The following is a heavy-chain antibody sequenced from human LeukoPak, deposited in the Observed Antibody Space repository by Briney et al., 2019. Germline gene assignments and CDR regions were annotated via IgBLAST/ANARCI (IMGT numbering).Heavy chain of an antibody. V-gene: IGHV1-2*06. CDR2: INPNSGGT. CDR3: ARGSPTYYDRRYYFDY. CDR1: GYTFTGYY. Sequence: ASVKVSCKASGYTFTGYYMHWVRQAPGQGLEWMGRINPNSGGTNYAQKFQGRVTMTRDTSTSTVYMELSSLRSEDTAVYYCARGSPTYYDRRYYFDYWGQGTLVTVSS. J-gene: IGHJ4*02. D-gene: IGHD3-10*02.